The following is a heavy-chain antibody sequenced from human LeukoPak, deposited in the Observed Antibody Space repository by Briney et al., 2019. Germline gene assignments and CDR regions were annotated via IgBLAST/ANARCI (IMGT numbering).Heavy chain of an antibody. J-gene: IGHJ4*02. V-gene: IGHV3-23*01. CDR2: ISGSGTNT. Sequence: PGGSLRLSCAASIFSFNLYCISWVRQAPGKGLEWIATISGSGTNTHYADSVKGRLTISRDNSKNTVYVQMNSLRAEATAVYYCARDPSTLTRRDDYWGQGTLVTVSS. D-gene: IGHD1-1*01. CDR1: IFSFNLYC. CDR3: ARDPSTLTRRDDY.